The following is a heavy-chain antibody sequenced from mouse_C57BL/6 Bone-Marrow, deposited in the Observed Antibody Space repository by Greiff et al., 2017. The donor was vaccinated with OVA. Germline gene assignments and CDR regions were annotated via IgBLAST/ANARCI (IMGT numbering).Heavy chain of an antibody. Sequence: QVQLQQPGAELVKPGASVKLSCKASGYTFTSYWMQWVKQRPGQGLEWIGEIDPSDSYTNYNQKFKGKATLTVDTSSSTAYMQLSSLTSEDSAVYYCGGLYFDYWGQGTTLTVSS. J-gene: IGHJ2*01. CDR2: IDPSDSYT. CDR1: GYTFTSYW. CDR3: GGLYFDY. V-gene: IGHV1-50*01.